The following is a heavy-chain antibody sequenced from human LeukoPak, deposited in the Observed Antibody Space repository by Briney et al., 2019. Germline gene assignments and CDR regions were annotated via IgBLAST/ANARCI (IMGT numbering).Heavy chain of an antibody. J-gene: IGHJ4*02. D-gene: IGHD2-21*01. V-gene: IGHV3-48*03. CDR2: ISSLGSTI. CDR3: ARDSLGLVIDY. CDR1: GFDFSTYE. Sequence: PGGSLRLSCAASGFDFSTYEMNWVRQAPGKGLEWVSYISSLGSTILYADSAKGRFTISRDNAKNSLYLQMDSLRADDTAVYYCARDSLGLVIDYWGQGTLVTVSS.